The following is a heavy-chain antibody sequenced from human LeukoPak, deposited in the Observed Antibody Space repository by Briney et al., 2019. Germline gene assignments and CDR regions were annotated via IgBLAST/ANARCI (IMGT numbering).Heavy chain of an antibody. V-gene: IGHV1-2*02. CDR3: ARDGSLDY. J-gene: IGHJ4*02. Sequence: ASVKVSCKASGYTFTGYHMHWVRQAPGQGLGWMGWINPNSGDTSYTQKFQGRVTMTGDTSISTAYMELNRLSSDDTAVYYCARDGSLDYWGQGTLVTVSS. D-gene: IGHD1-26*01. CDR2: INPNSGDT. CDR1: GYTFTGYH.